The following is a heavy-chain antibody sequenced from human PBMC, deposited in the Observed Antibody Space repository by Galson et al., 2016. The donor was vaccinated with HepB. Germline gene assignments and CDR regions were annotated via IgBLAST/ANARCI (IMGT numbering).Heavy chain of an antibody. CDR1: GFTFRSHA. D-gene: IGHD1-1*01. Sequence: SLRLSCAASGFTFRSHAMSWVRQAPGKGLEWVSSISGSAGTTFYADSVQGRFTISRDKSKNTLALQMNTLRDEDTAVYYCARYQGLIPRFNFALDVWGQGTTVTVSS. CDR2: ISGSAGTT. CDR3: ARYQGLIPRFNFALDV. J-gene: IGHJ6*02. V-gene: IGHV3-23*01.